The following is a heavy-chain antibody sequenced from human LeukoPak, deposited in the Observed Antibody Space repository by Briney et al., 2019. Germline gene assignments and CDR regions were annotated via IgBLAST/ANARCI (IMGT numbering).Heavy chain of an antibody. V-gene: IGHV3-15*01. J-gene: IGHJ4*02. D-gene: IGHD6-13*01. CDR2: IKSKSDGGTT. CDR3: TTDALRSSSWNFDY. Sequence: RPGGSLRLSCAASGFTFNSYAMTWVRQAPGKGLEWVGRIKSKSDGGTTEYAAPVKGRFTISRDDSKNTVYLQMNSLKTEDTAVYYCTTDALRSSSWNFDYWGQGTLVTVSS. CDR1: GFTFNSYA.